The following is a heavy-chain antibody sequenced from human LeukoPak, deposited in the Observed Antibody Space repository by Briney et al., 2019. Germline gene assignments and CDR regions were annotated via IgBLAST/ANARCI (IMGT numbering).Heavy chain of an antibody. D-gene: IGHD6-6*01. J-gene: IGHJ4*02. Sequence: PSETLSLTCTVSGGSISSSNYYWGWIRQPPGKGLEWIGKIHHSGSTYYNPSLKSRVTISVDTSKNQFSLKPSSVTAADTAVYYCARPTREYSSSSYYFDYWGQGILVTVSS. CDR2: IHHSGST. CDR1: GGSISSSNYY. V-gene: IGHV4-39*01. CDR3: ARPTREYSSSSYYFDY.